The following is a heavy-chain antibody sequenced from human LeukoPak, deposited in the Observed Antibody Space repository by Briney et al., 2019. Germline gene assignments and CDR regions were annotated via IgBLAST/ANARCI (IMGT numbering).Heavy chain of an antibody. CDR2: ITTSGGAK. V-gene: IGHV3-48*01. D-gene: IGHD2-2*01. Sequence: GGSLRLSCAASGFTFSSYSMNWVRQAPGKGLEWISYITTSGGAKNYADSVKGRFTISRDNAENSLYLQMSSLRAEDTAVYYCARDPRYCSSTSCYAFDYWGQGTLVTVSS. CDR1: GFTFSSYS. J-gene: IGHJ4*02. CDR3: ARDPRYCSSTSCYAFDY.